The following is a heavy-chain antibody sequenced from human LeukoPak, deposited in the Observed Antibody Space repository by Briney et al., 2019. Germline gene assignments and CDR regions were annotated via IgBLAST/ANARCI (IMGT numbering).Heavy chain of an antibody. V-gene: IGHV3-21*01. Sequence: PGGSLRLSRAASGFSFSSYSMNWVGQAPGKGLEWVSSISSSSDYIYYADSVKGRFTISRDNATNSLYLQMNSLRVEDTAVYYCARLYCGGGSCYSTFYYYYYYMDVWGKGTTVTVSS. CDR2: ISSSSDYI. D-gene: IGHD2-15*01. J-gene: IGHJ6*03. CDR1: GFSFSSYS. CDR3: ARLYCGGGSCYSTFYYYYYYMDV.